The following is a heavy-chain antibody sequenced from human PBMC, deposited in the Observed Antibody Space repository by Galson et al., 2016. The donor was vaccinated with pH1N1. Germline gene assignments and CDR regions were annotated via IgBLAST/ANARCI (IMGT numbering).Heavy chain of an antibody. Sequence: QSGAEVKKPGESLKISCKGSGYNFDRYWIGWVRQMPGKGLEWMGIIYPGDSDTRYSPSFQGQVSISADKSTRPAYLQWSSLKASHTAMYYCARQEFSDDWGQGTLVIVSS. D-gene: IGHD2/OR15-2a*01. CDR1: GYNFDRYW. CDR3: ARQEFSDD. CDR2: IYPGDSDT. V-gene: IGHV5-51*01. J-gene: IGHJ4*02.